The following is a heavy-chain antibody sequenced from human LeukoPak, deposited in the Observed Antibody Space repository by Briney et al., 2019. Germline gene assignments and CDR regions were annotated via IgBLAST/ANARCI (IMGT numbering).Heavy chain of an antibody. CDR3: ARGPGAYGSGSYYPYFDY. CDR2: INHSGST. Sequence: SETLSLTXAVYGGSFSGYYWSWIRQPPGKELEWIGEINHSGSTNYNPSLKSRVTISVDTSKNQFSLKLSSVTAADTAVYYCARGPGAYGSGSYYPYFDYWGQGTLVTVSS. CDR1: GGSFSGYY. J-gene: IGHJ4*02. D-gene: IGHD3-10*01. V-gene: IGHV4-34*01.